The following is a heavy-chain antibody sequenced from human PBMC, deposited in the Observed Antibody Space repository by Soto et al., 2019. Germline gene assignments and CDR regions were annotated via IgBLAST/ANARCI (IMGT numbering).Heavy chain of an antibody. Sequence: ASVKVSCKASGYTFTSYYMHWVRQAPGQGLGWMGIINPSGGSTSYAQKFQGRVTMTRDTSTSTVYMELSSLRSEDTAVYYCAREDYSGSSRSDAFDIWGQGTMVTVSS. CDR2: INPSGGST. CDR1: GYTFTSYY. V-gene: IGHV1-46*01. J-gene: IGHJ3*02. CDR3: AREDYSGSSRSDAFDI. D-gene: IGHD1-26*01.